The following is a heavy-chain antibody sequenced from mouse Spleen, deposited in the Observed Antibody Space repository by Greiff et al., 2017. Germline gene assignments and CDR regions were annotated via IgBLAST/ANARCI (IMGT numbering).Heavy chain of an antibody. CDR2: ISSGGDYI. CDR1: GFTFSSYA. Sequence: EVMLVESGEGLVKPGGSLKLSCAASGFTFSSYAMSWVRQTPEKRLEWVAYISSGGDYIYYADTVKGRFTISRDNARNTLYLQMSSLKSEDTAMYYCTRDYYYGSSPNWYFDVWGTGTTVTVSS. V-gene: IGHV5-9-1*02. D-gene: IGHD1-1*01. J-gene: IGHJ1*03. CDR3: TRDYYYGSSPNWYFDV.